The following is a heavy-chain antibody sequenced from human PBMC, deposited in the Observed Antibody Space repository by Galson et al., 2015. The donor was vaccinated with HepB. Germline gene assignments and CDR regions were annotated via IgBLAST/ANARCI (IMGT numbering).Heavy chain of an antibody. CDR3: AKDKDWLRITGGVFDY. CDR1: GFTFSSYA. Sequence: SLRLSCAASGFTFSSYAMSWVRQAPGKGLEWVSAISGSGGSTYYADSVKGRFTISRDNSKNTLYLQMNSLRAEDTAVYYCAKDKDWLRITGGVFDYWGQGTLVTVSS. CDR2: ISGSGGST. J-gene: IGHJ4*02. D-gene: IGHD3-16*01. V-gene: IGHV3-23*01.